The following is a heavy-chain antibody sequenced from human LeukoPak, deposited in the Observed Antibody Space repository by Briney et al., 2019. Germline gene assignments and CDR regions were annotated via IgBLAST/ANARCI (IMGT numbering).Heavy chain of an antibody. CDR3: ARVDTLTGTSFDY. Sequence: SETLSLTCTVSGGSISSYYWSWIRQPPGKGLEWIGYIYYSGSTNYSPSLKSRVTISVDTSKNQFSLKLSSVTAADTAVYYCARVDTLTGTSFDYWGQGTLVTVSS. D-gene: IGHD1-20*01. CDR1: GGSISSYY. J-gene: IGHJ4*02. CDR2: IYYSGST. V-gene: IGHV4-59*01.